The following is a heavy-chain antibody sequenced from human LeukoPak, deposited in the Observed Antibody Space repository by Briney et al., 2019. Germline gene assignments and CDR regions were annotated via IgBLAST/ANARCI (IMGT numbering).Heavy chain of an antibody. V-gene: IGHV4-39*07. J-gene: IGHJ4*02. Sequence: SETLSLTCTVSGDSISDSDYYWGWIRQPPGKGLEWIGSIYYTGSTYYNPSLKSRVTLSVDTSKNQYSLKVTSVTAADTAVYYCARRHYEILSGYPSWGQGILVTVSS. CDR2: IYYTGST. CDR3: ARRHYEILSGYPS. D-gene: IGHD3-9*01. CDR1: GDSISDSDYY.